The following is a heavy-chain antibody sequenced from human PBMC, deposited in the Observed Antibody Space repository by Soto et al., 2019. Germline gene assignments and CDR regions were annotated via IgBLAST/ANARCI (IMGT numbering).Heavy chain of an antibody. CDR3: ARDFIEYSSSYFDY. Sequence: ASVKVSCKASCYTFTSYGISWVRQAPGQGLEWMGWISAYNGNTNYAQKLQGRVTMTTDTSTSTAYMELRSLRSDDTAVYYCARDFIEYSSSYFDYWGQGTLVTVSS. V-gene: IGHV1-18*01. CDR1: CYTFTSYG. J-gene: IGHJ4*02. CDR2: ISAYNGNT. D-gene: IGHD6-6*01.